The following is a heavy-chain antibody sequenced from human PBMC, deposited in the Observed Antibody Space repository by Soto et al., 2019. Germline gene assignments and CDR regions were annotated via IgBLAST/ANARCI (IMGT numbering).Heavy chain of an antibody. CDR1: GYSFTTYW. CDR2: IYPDDSDT. CDR3: ARSGHYSYFYPMDV. J-gene: IGHJ6*02. D-gene: IGHD3-3*01. V-gene: IGHV5-51*01. Sequence: PWESLRISCKASGYSFTTYWIAWVRPIPGKGLEWMGIIYPDDSDTRYSPSFQGHVTISTDKSISTAYLQWSSLRASDTAMYYCARSGHYSYFYPMDVWGQGNTVTVSS.